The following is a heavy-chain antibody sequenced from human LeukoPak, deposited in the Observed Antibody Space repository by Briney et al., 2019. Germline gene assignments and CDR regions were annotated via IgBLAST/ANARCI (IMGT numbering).Heavy chain of an antibody. CDR1: GGSFSGYY. CDR3: ARGRYCSGTSCYPEDYYYYMDV. CDR2: IYYSGST. V-gene: IGHV4-59*01. J-gene: IGHJ6*03. D-gene: IGHD2-2*01. Sequence: SETLSLTCAVYGGSFSGYYWSWIRQPPGKGLEWIGYIYYSGSTNYNPSLKSRVTISVDTSKNQFSLKLSSVTAADTAVYYCARGRYCSGTSCYPEDYYYYMDVWGKGTTVTVSS.